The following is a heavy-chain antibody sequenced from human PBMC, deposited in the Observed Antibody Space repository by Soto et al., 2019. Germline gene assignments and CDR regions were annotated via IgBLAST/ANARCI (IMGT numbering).Heavy chain of an antibody. J-gene: IGHJ5*02. V-gene: IGHV3-21*01. Sequence: GGSLRLSCAASGFTFRSFTMNWVRQAPAKGLEWVSTISSNSAYIYYTDALRGRFTISRDNSKNSLHLQMNSLRAEDTAVYYCTRDAARDSSARGWFEPWGPGTLVTVSS. CDR3: TRDAARDSSARGWFEP. CDR1: GFTFRSFT. CDR2: ISSNSAYI. D-gene: IGHD6-13*01.